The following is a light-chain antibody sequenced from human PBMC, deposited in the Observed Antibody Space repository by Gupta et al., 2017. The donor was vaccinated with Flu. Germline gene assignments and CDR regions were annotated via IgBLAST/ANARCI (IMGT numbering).Light chain of an antibody. CDR2: GAS. J-gene: IGKJ1*01. V-gene: IGKV3-20*01. CDR3: QQYGSSPRT. CDR1: QSVSSSY. Sequence: IVLTQSPGTLSLSPGERATLSCRASQSVSSSYLAWYQQKPGQAPRLLIFGASSRATGIPDRFSGSGSGTDFTLIISRLEPEDFAVYYCQQYGSSPRTFGQGTKVEIQ.